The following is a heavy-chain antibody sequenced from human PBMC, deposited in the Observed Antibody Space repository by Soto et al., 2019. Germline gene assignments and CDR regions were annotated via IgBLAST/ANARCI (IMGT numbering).Heavy chain of an antibody. D-gene: IGHD1-1*01. V-gene: IGHV3-15*01. Sequence: PGGSLRLSCAASGFTFSNAWMSWVRQAPGKGLEWVGRIKSKTDGGTTDYAAAVEGRFTISREDSKNTVYLQMDSLKTEDTAVYYCATKRTGRTPSGPGYWGQGTLGTV. CDR1: GFTFSNAW. CDR3: ATKRTGRTPSGPGY. CDR2: IKSKTDGGTT. J-gene: IGHJ4*02.